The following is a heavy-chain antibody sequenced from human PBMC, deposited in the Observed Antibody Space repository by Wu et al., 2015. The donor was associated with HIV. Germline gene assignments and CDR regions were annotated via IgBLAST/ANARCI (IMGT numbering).Heavy chain of an antibody. D-gene: IGHD3-22*01. Sequence: QVQLVQSGAEVKKPGASVKVSCKTSGYTFTDYFMHWVRQVPGQGLEWMGWTNVNTGGTKYAPRFQGRVTMTRDTAISTAYMELRSLRSDDTAVYYCARDLAFLYYDSSGYSKFDYWGQGTLVTVSS. CDR3: ARDLAFLYYDSSGYSKFDY. CDR2: TNVNTGGT. CDR1: GYTFTDYF. J-gene: IGHJ4*02. V-gene: IGHV1-2*02.